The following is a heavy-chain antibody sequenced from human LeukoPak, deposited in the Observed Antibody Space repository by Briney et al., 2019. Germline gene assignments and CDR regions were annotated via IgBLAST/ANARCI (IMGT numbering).Heavy chain of an antibody. D-gene: IGHD4-11*01. CDR1: GFTLSSYW. V-gene: IGHV3-23*01. CDR3: AKHLNLATTALDY. J-gene: IGHJ4*02. Sequence: GGSLRLSCAASGFTLSSYWMIWVRQAPGKGLEWVSVISGSGRSTYYADSVEGRFTISRDNSKNTLYLQMNTLRAEDTAIYYCAKHLNLATTALDYWGQGTQVTVSS. CDR2: ISGSGRST.